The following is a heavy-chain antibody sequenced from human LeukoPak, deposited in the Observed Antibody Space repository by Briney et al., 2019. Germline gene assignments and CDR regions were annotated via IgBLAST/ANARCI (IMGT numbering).Heavy chain of an antibody. Sequence: GGSLRLSCAASGFTFSSYGMHWVRQAPGKGLEWVSVISGSGGSTYYADSVKGRFTISRDNSKNTLYLQMNSLRAEDTAVYYCAKCGYSYGDFDYWGQGTLVTVSS. D-gene: IGHD5-18*01. CDR2: ISGSGGST. CDR1: GFTFSSYG. V-gene: IGHV3-23*01. CDR3: AKCGYSYGDFDY. J-gene: IGHJ4*02.